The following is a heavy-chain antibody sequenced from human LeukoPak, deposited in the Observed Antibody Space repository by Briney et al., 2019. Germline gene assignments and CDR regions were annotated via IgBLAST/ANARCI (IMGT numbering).Heavy chain of an antibody. Sequence: GGSLRLSCAASGFTFSSYWMNWARQAPGKGLEWVAVISYDGSNEYYADSVKGRFTISRDNSKNTLYLQMSSLRAEDTAVYYCAKEFNRGLPDYWGQGTLVTVPS. D-gene: IGHD2-21*01. J-gene: IGHJ4*02. CDR3: AKEFNRGLPDY. CDR1: GFTFSSYW. CDR2: ISYDGSNE. V-gene: IGHV3-30*18.